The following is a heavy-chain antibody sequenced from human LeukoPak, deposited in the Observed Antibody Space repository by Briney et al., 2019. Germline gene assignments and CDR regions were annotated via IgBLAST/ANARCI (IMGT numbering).Heavy chain of an antibody. CDR3: ARAVVVVTAIFSGHDAFDI. CDR2: IYYSGST. CDR1: GGSISSGGYY. J-gene: IGHJ3*02. Sequence: PSETLSLTCTVSGGSISSGGYYWSWIRQHPGKGLEWIGYIYYSGSTYYNPSLKSRPTISVDTSKNQFSLKLSSVTAADTAVYYCARAVVVVTAIFSGHDAFDIWCQGTMVTVSS. D-gene: IGHD2-21*02. V-gene: IGHV4-31*03.